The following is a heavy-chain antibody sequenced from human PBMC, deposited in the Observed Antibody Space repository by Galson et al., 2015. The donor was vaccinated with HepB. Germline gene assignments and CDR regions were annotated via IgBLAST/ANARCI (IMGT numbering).Heavy chain of an antibody. Sequence: ETLSLTCNVSGVSISSYYWSWIRQSAGKGLEWIGRVYSSGSTDYNPSLKSRVTMSVDTSKNQFSLKLTSVTAADTAVYYCARGISSSWNVFDHWGQGTLVTVSS. CDR2: VYSSGST. V-gene: IGHV4-4*07. D-gene: IGHD6-13*01. CDR1: GVSISSYY. CDR3: ARGISSSWNVFDH. J-gene: IGHJ4*02.